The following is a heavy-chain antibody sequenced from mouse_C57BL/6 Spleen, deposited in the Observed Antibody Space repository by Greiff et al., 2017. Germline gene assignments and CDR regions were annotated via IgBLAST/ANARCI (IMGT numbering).Heavy chain of an antibody. V-gene: IGHV1-52*01. CDR1: GYTFTSYW. D-gene: IGHD1-1*01. J-gene: IGHJ3*01. CDR2: IDPSDSET. CDR3: ASTDYYGSSLFAY. Sequence: QVQLQQPGAELVRPGSSVKLSCKASGYTFTSYWMHWVKQRPIQGLEWIGNIDPSDSETHYNQKFKDKATLTVDKSSSTAYMQLSSLTSEDSAVYCCASTDYYGSSLFAYWGQGTLVTVSA.